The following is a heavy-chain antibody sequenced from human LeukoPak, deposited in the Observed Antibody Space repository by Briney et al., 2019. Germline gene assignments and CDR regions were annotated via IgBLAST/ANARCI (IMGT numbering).Heavy chain of an antibody. CDR2: IYSGGST. Sequence: ETLSLTCAVYGGSFSGYYWSWIRQPPGKGLEWVSVIYSGGSTYYADSVKGRFTISRDNSKNTLYLQMNSLRAEDTAVYYCAKEIYGDSTGGRFQHWGQGTLVTVSS. V-gene: IGHV3-53*01. J-gene: IGHJ1*01. D-gene: IGHD4-17*01. CDR3: AKEIYGDSTGGRFQH. CDR1: GGSFSGYY.